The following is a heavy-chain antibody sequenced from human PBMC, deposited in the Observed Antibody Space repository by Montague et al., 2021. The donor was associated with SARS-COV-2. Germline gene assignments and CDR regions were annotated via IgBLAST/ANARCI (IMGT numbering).Heavy chain of an antibody. Sequence: PALVKPTQTLTLTCTFSGFSLSTSGVGVGWIRQPPGKALEWLALIYWDDDKRYSPSLKSRLTITKDTSKNQVVLTMTNMDPVDTATYYYAHRQGLLLNDAFDIWGQRTMVADSS. V-gene: IGHV2-5*02. CDR3: AHRQGLLLNDAFDI. CDR1: GFSLSTSGVG. CDR2: IYWDDDK. J-gene: IGHJ3*02. D-gene: IGHD1-26*01.